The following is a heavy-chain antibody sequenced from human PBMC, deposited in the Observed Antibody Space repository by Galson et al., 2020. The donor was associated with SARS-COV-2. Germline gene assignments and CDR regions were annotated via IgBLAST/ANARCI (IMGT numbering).Heavy chain of an antibody. CDR3: ARQGVNMIVLVTVPGWYFDL. J-gene: IGHJ2*01. V-gene: IGHV4-38-2*02. Sequence: SETLSLTCTVSGYSVSTTNYWGWVRQPPGRGLERSGSVYPSGTTYYNPSLKRRVTTSVDTSKNQFSLRLDSVTAADTALYYCARQGVNMIVLVTVPGWYFDLWGRGTLVTVSS. CDR1: GYSVSTTNY. D-gene: IGHD3-22*01. CDR2: VYPSGTT.